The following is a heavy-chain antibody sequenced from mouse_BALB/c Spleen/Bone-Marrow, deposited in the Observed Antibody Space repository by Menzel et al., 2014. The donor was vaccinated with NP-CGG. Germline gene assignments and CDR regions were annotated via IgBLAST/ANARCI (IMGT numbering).Heavy chain of an antibody. CDR1: GFSLTSYG. J-gene: IGHJ4*01. CDR2: IWAGGST. Sequence: QVQFQQSGPGLVAPSQSLSITCTVSGFSLTSYGVHWVRQPPGKGLEWLGVIWAGGSTNYNSALMSRLSISKDNSKSQVFLKMNSLQTDDTAMYYCARRSQGYAMDYWGQGTSVTVSS. D-gene: IGHD3-2*02. V-gene: IGHV2-9*02. CDR3: ARRSQGYAMDY.